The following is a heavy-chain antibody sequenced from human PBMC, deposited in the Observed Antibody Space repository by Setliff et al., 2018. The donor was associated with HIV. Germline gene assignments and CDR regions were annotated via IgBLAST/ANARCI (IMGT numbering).Heavy chain of an antibody. CDR2: MFYSGST. D-gene: IGHD3-16*01. J-gene: IGHJ4*02. CDR3: ARFYDYYGHRLDY. Sequence: SETLSLTCTVSGGSINSGSYYWGWIRQPPEKGLEWIGTMFYSGSTYYNPSLKCRVTIFIDTSKNQFSLRLSSVTAADTAVYYCARFYDYYGHRLDYWGQGTQVTVSS. V-gene: IGHV4-39*01. CDR1: GGSINSGSYY.